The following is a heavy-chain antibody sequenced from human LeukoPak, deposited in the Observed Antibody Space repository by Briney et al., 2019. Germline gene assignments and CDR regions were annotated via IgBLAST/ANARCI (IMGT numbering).Heavy chain of an antibody. Sequence: ATVKISCKPSGYTFTDYYMHLGQQTPGKGLEWMGRVDPEDGETIYAEKFQGRVTITADTSTDTAYMELSSLRSEDTAVYYCATERYFGWGQGTLVTVSS. V-gene: IGHV1-69-2*01. J-gene: IGHJ4*02. CDR1: GYTFTDYY. CDR3: ATERYFG. D-gene: IGHD3-10*01. CDR2: VDPEDGET.